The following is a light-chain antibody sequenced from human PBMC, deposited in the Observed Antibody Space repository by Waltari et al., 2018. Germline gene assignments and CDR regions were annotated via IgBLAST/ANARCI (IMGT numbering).Light chain of an antibody. CDR3: ATWDGRLAGVL. CDR1: NSNIGSNV. CDR2: SND. Sequence: QSVLTQPPSASGTPGQRVTISCSGSNSNIGSNVVNWYQQVPGMAPRLLIYSNDHRPSGVPGRFSGSKSGTSASLVISGLQSDDEGNYYCATWDGRLAGVLFGGGTKVTVL. J-gene: IGLJ2*01. V-gene: IGLV1-44*01.